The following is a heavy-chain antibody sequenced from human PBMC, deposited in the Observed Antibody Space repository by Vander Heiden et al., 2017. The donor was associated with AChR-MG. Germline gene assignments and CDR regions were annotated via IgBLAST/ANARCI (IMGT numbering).Heavy chain of an antibody. Sequence: EVQLVESGGGLVQPGGSLRLSCPASGFIVSSKYMSWVRQAPGKGLEWVSVIYSGGSTYYADSVKGRFTISRDNSKNTLYLQMNSLRAEDTAVYYCARAAAAAGYFDYWGQGTLVTVSS. CDR1: GFIVSSKY. CDR2: IYSGGST. J-gene: IGHJ4*02. CDR3: ARAAAAAGYFDY. D-gene: IGHD6-13*01. V-gene: IGHV3-66*01.